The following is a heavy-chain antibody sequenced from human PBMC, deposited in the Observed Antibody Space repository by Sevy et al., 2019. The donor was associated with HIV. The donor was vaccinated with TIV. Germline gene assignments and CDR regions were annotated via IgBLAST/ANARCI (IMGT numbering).Heavy chain of an antibody. V-gene: IGHV3-30*01. D-gene: IGHD3-22*01. J-gene: IGHJ4*02. CDR1: GFTVSSYV. CDR2: TSYDAINK. Sequence: GESLKISCAASGFTVSSYVIHWVRQAPGKGLEWVALTSYDAINKYYPDSVKGRFTVSRDNSKNTLYLQMNSLRAEDTAMYYCARSYYYDSSGCYYWGQGTLVTVSS. CDR3: ARSYYYDSSGCYY.